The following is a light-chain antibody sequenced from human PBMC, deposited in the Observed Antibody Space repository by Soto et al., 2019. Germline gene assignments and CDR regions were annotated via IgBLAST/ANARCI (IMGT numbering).Light chain of an antibody. J-gene: IGLJ1*01. V-gene: IGLV2-14*01. Sequence: QSALTQPASVSGSPGQSITISCTGTSSDVGGCNCVSWYQQHPGKAPKLMIYVVNNRPSGVSNRFSGSKSGNTASLTISGLQSEDEADYYCSSFTSTRTYVFGTGTKLTVL. CDR2: VVN. CDR3: SSFTSTRTYV. CDR1: SSDVGGCNC.